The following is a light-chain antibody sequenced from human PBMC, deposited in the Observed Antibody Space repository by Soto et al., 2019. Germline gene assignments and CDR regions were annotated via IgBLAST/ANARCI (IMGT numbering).Light chain of an antibody. Sequence: DIQMTQSPSSLSASVGDRVTITCRASQSISSYLNWYQQKPGKAPKLLIYAASSLQSGVPSRFSGSGSGTDFNLNISSLQHEDFETYYCQQSYSTPWTFGQGTKVDIK. CDR3: QQSYSTPWT. CDR1: QSISSY. V-gene: IGKV1-39*01. CDR2: AAS. J-gene: IGKJ1*01.